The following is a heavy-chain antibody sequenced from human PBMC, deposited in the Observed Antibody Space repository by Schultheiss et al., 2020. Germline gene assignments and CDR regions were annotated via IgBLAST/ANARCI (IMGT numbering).Heavy chain of an antibody. CDR1: GGSISSGDYY. CDR3: ASGLAWSGYYTVDY. Sequence: SETLSLTCTVSGGSISSGDYYWSWIRQHPGKGLEWIGYIYYSGSTNYNPSLKSRVTISVDTSKNQFSLKLSSVTAADTAVYYCASGLAWSGYYTVDYWGQGTLVTVSA. J-gene: IGHJ4*02. V-gene: IGHV4-30-4*08. CDR2: IYYSGST. D-gene: IGHD3-3*01.